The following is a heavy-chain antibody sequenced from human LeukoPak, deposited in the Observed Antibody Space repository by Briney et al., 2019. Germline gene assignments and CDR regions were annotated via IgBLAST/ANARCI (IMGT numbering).Heavy chain of an antibody. J-gene: IGHJ5*02. D-gene: IGHD4-23*01. V-gene: IGHV3-23*01. Sequence: GGSLRLSCAASGFTFSSCGMSWVRQAPGKGLEWVSAISGSGGSTYYADSVKGRFTISRDNSKNTLYLQMNSLRAEDTAVYYCAKPSGDYGGNDWFDPWGQGTLVTVSS. CDR2: ISGSGGST. CDR1: GFTFSSCG. CDR3: AKPSGDYGGNDWFDP.